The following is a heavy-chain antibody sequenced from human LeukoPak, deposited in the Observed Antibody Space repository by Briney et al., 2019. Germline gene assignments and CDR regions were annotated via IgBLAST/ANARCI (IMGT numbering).Heavy chain of an antibody. Sequence: SETLSLTCTVSGGSISSGSYYWSWIRQHPGKGLEWIGYIYESGITDYKPSLKSRVTISVDTSKNHFSLKLRSVTAADTAVYYCARGIAVAGVPFDYWGQGTLVTVSS. CDR1: GGSISSGSYY. V-gene: IGHV4-31*03. CDR3: ARGIAVAGVPFDY. D-gene: IGHD6-19*01. CDR2: IYESGIT. J-gene: IGHJ4*02.